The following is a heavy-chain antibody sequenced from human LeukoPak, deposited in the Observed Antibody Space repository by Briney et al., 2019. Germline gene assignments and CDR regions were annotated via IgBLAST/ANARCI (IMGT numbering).Heavy chain of an antibody. CDR3: ARPQSGSYYFDY. V-gene: IGHV1-8*01. CDR2: MNPNSGNT. CDR1: GYTFTSYD. D-gene: IGHD1-26*01. J-gene: IGHJ4*02. Sequence: ASVKVSCKASGYTFTSYDINWVRQATGQGLEWMGWMNPNSGNTGYAQKFQGRVTMTSNTSISTAYMELSSLRSEDTAVYYCARPQSGSYYFDYWGQGTLVTVSS.